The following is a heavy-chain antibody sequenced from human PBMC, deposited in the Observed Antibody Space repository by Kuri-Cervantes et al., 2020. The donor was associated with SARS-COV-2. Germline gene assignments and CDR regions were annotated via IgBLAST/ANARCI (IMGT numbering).Heavy chain of an antibody. D-gene: IGHD2-2*01. Sequence: ASVKVSCKASGYTFTSYGISWVRQAPGQGLEWMGWISAYNGNTNYAQKLQGRVTMTTDTSTSTAYMELRSLRSDDTAVYYCARDHIVVVPAAMRYYYYGMDVWGQGTTVTVSS. CDR2: ISAYNGNT. CDR3: ARDHIVVVPAAMRYYYYGMDV. J-gene: IGHJ6*02. V-gene: IGHV1-18*01. CDR1: GYTFTSYG.